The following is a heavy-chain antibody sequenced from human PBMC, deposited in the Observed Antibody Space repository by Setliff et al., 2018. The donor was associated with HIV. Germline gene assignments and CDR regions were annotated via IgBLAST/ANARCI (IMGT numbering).Heavy chain of an antibody. J-gene: IGHJ4*02. Sequence: GASVKVSCKSSGYTFTKYGITWVRQAPGQGLEWMGWISANNGSSYFAQKLQDRVTMTSDTSTSTAYMELRSLRSDDTAVYYCARVRGRVTIFGVVRAFDSWGQGTQVTVSS. CDR2: ISANNGSS. CDR3: ARVRGRVTIFGVVRAFDS. D-gene: IGHD3-3*01. CDR1: GYTFTKYG. V-gene: IGHV1-18*01.